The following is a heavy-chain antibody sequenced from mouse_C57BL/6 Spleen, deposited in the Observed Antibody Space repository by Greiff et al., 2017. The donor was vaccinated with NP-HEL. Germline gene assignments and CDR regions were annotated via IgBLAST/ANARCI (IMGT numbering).Heavy chain of an antibody. Sequence: DVQLQESGPELVKPGASVKLSCKASGYTFTDYNMHWVKQSHGKSLEWIGYINPNNGGTSYNQKFKGKATLTVNKSSSTAYMELRSLTSEDSAVYYCARSYYYGSTSKDYWGQGTSVTVSS. CDR3: ARSYYYGSTSKDY. D-gene: IGHD1-1*01. CDR2: INPNNGGT. V-gene: IGHV1-22*01. J-gene: IGHJ4*01. CDR1: GYTFTDYN.